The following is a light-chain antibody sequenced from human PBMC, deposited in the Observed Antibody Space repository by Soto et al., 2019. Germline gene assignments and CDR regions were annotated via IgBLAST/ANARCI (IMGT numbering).Light chain of an antibody. J-gene: IGLJ3*02. CDR1: DSDVGGYNY. Sequence: QSALTQPASVSGSPGQSITISCTGTDSDVGGYNYVSWYQQHQGKAPKLMIYEVINRPSGVSTRFSGSKSASTASLTISGLQAEDEADYYCSSYTSSRTLVFGGGTKLTVL. CDR3: SSYTSSRTLV. CDR2: EVI. V-gene: IGLV2-14*03.